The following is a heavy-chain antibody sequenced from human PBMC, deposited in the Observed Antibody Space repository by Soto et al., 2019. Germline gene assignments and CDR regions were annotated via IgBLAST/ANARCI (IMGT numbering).Heavy chain of an antibody. D-gene: IGHD3-16*01. CDR1: SFTSRNYA. CDR3: TKDLVPGGADV. CDR2: FDFNSGRT. J-gene: IGHJ6*02. V-gene: IGHV3-9*02. Sequence: GGSLRLSCVVSSFTSRNYAIHWIRQAPGKGLEWVSGFDFNSGRTGYADSVKGRFTISRDNAKNSLSLEMKSLRVEDTALYYCTKDLVPGGADVWGQGTTVTVSS.